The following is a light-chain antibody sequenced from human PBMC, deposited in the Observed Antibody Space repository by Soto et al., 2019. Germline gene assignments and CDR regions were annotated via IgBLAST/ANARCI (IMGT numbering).Light chain of an antibody. V-gene: IGLV3-21*04. J-gene: IGLJ2*01. Sequence: SYELTQPPSVSVAPGKTARITCGGNNIGSKSVHWYQQKPGQAPVLVIYYDSDRPSGIPARFSSSNSGNTATLTISRVAAGEGADYYCQVWDSLVVFGGGTKHTVL. CDR3: QVWDSLVV. CDR2: YDS. CDR1: NIGSKS.